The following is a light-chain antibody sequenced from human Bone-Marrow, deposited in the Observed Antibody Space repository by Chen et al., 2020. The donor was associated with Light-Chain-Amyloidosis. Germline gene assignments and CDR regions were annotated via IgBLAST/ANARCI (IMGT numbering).Light chain of an antibody. Sequence: EIVLTQSPGTLSLSPGEGANLSCRASQTISSNYLTWYQQKFGQAPRHLIYGSSSRATGIPDRFTGSGSGTYFTLTINRLEPEDFAMYYCQQYGTSPLTFGGGTKVEIK. CDR3: QQYGTSPLT. V-gene: IGKV3-20*01. CDR2: GSS. J-gene: IGKJ4*01. CDR1: QTISSNY.